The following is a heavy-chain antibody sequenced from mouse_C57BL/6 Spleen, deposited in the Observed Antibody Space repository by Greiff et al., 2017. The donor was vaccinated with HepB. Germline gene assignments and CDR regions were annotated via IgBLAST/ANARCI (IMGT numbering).Heavy chain of an antibody. CDR1: GYAFSSSW. CDR2: IYPGDGDT. Sequence: VQLQQSGPELVKPGASVKISCKASGYAFSSSWMNWVKQRPGKGLEWIGRIYPGDGDTNYNGKFKGKATLTADKSSSTAYMQLSSLTSEDSAVYFCARADYDQYYFDYWGQGTTLTVSS. J-gene: IGHJ2*01. D-gene: IGHD2-4*01. CDR3: ARADYDQYYFDY. V-gene: IGHV1-82*01.